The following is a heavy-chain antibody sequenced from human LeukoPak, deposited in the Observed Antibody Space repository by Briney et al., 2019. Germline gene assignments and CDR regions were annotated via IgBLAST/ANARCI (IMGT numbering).Heavy chain of an antibody. J-gene: IGHJ4*02. CDR1: GGTFSSYA. CDR3: ARARGLLKAHFDF. V-gene: IGHV1-69*01. D-gene: IGHD2-21*01. CDR2: IIPIFGTA. Sequence: SVKVSCKASGGTFSSYAISWVRQAPGQGLEWMGGIIPIFGTANYAQKFQGRVTITADESTSTAYMELSSLRSEDTAVYYCARARGLLKAHFDFWGQGTLVTVSS.